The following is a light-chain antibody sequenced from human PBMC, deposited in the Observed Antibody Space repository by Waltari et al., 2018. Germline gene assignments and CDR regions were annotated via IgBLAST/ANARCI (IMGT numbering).Light chain of an antibody. CDR2: WAA. V-gene: IGKV4-1*01. CDR1: QSVLYSSNNNNY. J-gene: IGKJ2*01. CDR3: QQYYSTPYP. Sequence: DIVMTQSPDSLAVSLGERATINCKSSQSVLYSSNNNNYLSWYQQKPGQPPKLLIYWAATRESGVPDRFVGSGSGTDFSLTISSLQAEDVAVYYCQQYYSTPYPFGQGTKLEIK.